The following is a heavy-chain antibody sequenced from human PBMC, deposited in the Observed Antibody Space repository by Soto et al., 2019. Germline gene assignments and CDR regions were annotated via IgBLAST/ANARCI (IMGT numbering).Heavy chain of an antibody. Sequence: EVQLLESGGGLVEPGGSLRLSCAASGFTFSSYTMTWVRQAPGKGLEWVSGISGSGGSTYYEDSVKGRFTISRDTSKNTLYLQMNSLRAEDTAVYYCAKSHHYCSGDSCYGLFDYWGQGTLVTVSS. CDR3: AKSHHYCSGDSCYGLFDY. CDR2: ISGSGGST. CDR1: GFTFSSYT. V-gene: IGHV3-23*01. J-gene: IGHJ4*02. D-gene: IGHD2-15*01.